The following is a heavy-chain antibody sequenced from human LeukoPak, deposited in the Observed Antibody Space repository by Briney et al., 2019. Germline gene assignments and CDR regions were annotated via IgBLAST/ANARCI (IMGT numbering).Heavy chain of an antibody. D-gene: IGHD5-24*01. CDR2: ISGSGGST. CDR1: GFTVSSNY. J-gene: IGHJ6*02. Sequence: PGGSLRLSCAASGFTVSSNYMSWVRQAPGKGLEWVSAISGSGGSTYYADSVKGRFTISRDNSKNTLYLQMNSLRAEDTAVYYCANSPGIEMATIDYYYYYGMDVWGQGTTVTVSS. V-gene: IGHV3-23*01. CDR3: ANSPGIEMATIDYYYYYGMDV.